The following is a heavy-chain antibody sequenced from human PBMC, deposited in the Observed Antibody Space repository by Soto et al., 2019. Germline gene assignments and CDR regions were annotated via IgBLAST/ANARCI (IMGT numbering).Heavy chain of an antibody. D-gene: IGHD3-9*01. CDR1: GGSISSNY. J-gene: IGHJ3*02. CDR2: IYYSGST. Sequence: PSETLSLTCTVSGGSISSNYWSWIRQPPGKGLEWIGYIYYSGSTNYNPSLKSRVTISVDTSKNQFSLKLSSVTAADTAVYYCARHRVLRYFDWFPDAFDIWGQGTMVTVSS. V-gene: IGHV4-59*08. CDR3: ARHRVLRYFDWFPDAFDI.